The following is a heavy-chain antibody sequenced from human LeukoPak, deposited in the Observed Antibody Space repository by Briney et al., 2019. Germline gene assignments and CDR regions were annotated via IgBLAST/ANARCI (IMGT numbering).Heavy chain of an antibody. D-gene: IGHD6-25*01. CDR3: ARDLSAAFDF. Sequence: GTSLRLSCAASGFPFSSYGMHWVRQAPGKGLEWVARLVYDARSDYANSVKGRFSISRDDSKNTLFLDMSDLRVEDTALYYCARDLSAAFDFWGQGVLVTVSS. CDR2: LVYDARS. V-gene: IGHV3-33*01. CDR1: GFPFSSYG. J-gene: IGHJ4*02.